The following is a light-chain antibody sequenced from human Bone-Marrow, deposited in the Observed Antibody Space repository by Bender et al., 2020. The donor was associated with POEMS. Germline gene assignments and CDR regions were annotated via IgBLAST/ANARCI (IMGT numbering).Light chain of an antibody. V-gene: IGLV1-44*01. CDR1: SSNIGAHA. CDR3: SSFAGSDTYV. Sequence: QSVLTQPPSASGTPGQRVTISCSGGSSNIGAHAVNWYQHLPGTAPKLLIYSSHRRPSEVPDRFSGSRSGTSASLAISGLQSDDEADYYCSSFAGSDTYVFGTGTKVTVL. J-gene: IGLJ1*01. CDR2: SSH.